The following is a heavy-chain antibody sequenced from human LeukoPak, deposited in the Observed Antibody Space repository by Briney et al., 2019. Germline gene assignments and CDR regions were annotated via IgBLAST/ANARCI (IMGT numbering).Heavy chain of an antibody. V-gene: IGHV3-74*01. D-gene: IGHD3-10*01. Sequence: PGGSLRLSCAASGFTFSSYWMHWVRQAPGKGLVWVSRITSDGSTTTYADFVKGRFTISRDNAKNTLYLQMNSLRAEDTAVYYCARGTFYYGIWGQGTLVTVSS. CDR2: ITSDGSTT. CDR1: GFTFSSYW. CDR3: ARGTFYYGI. J-gene: IGHJ4*02.